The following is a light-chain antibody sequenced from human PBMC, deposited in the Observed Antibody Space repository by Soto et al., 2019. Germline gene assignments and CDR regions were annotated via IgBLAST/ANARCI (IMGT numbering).Light chain of an antibody. Sequence: ELVLTQSPGTLSLSPGERATLSCRASQSVSSSFLAWYQQKPGQAPRLLIYGASSRATGIPDRFSGSGSGTDFTFTITGLEPYVCAVYYCRDFGALPGPFCPGPNVDIK. CDR3: RDFGALPGP. V-gene: IGKV3-20*01. CDR1: QSVSSSF. CDR2: GAS. J-gene: IGKJ3*01.